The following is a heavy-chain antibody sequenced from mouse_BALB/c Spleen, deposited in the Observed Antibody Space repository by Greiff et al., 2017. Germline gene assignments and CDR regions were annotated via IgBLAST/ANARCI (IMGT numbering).Heavy chain of an antibody. V-gene: IGHV3-6*02. CDR3: ARSQYPYYYGSSYGVFYFDY. CDR2: ISYDGSN. J-gene: IGHJ2*01. CDR1: GYSITSGYY. D-gene: IGHD1-1*01. Sequence: VQLQESGPGLVKPSQSLSLTCSVTGYSITSGYYWNWIRQFPGNKLEWMGYISYDGSNNYNPSLKNRISITRDTSKNQFFLKLNSVTTEDTATYDCARSQYPYYYGSSYGVFYFDYWGQGTTLTVSS.